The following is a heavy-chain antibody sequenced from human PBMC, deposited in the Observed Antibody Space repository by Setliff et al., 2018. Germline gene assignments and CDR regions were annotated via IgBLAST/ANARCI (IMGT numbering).Heavy chain of an antibody. V-gene: IGHV1-18*04. J-gene: IGHJ5*02. CDR1: GYTFTNSI. Sequence: RASVKVSCKASGYTFTNSIMNWVRQAPGQGLEWMGWISAYNGNTYHAQKFQDRLSMTTDTSTSTAYMELRSLRADDTAVYYCERLVRHCTRISCQRTSEADLWGQGTQVTSPQ. CDR3: ERLVRHCTRISCQRTSEADL. CDR2: ISAYNGNT. D-gene: IGHD2-15*01.